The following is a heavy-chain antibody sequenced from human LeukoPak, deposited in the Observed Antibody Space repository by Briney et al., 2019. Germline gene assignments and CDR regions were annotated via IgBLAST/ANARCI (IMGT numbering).Heavy chain of an antibody. CDR3: PTSVGNGDYYPLDY. CDR2: ISGSVTTT. Sequence: GGSLRLYCAASGFTFSRYVMTWVSQVPGKGLEWVSIISGSVTTTYYADTVKGRFTISRDNSKNTLYLQMNSLRAEDTALYFCPTSVGNGDYYPLDYSAQGALVTVSS. V-gene: IGHV3-23*01. D-gene: IGHD4-17*01. J-gene: IGHJ4*02. CDR1: GFTFSRYV.